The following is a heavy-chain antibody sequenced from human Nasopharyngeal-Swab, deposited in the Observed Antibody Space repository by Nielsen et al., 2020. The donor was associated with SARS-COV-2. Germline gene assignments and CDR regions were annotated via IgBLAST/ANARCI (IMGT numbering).Heavy chain of an antibody. CDR1: GFTFTSSA. V-gene: IGHV1-58*01. D-gene: IGHD2-15*01. Sequence: SVKVSCKASGFTFTSSAVQWVRQARGQRLEWIGWIVVGSGNTNYAQKFQERVTITRDMSTSTAYMELSSLRSEDTAVYYCAGGYCSGGSCYPPEEYWGQGTLVTVSS. CDR3: AGGYCSGGSCYPPEEY. J-gene: IGHJ4*02. CDR2: IVVGSGNT.